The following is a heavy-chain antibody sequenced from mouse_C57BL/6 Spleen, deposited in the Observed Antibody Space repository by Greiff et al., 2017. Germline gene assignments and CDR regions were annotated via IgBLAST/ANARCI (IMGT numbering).Heavy chain of an antibody. J-gene: IGHJ4*01. V-gene: IGHV1-39*01. CDR3: ARGALYYGSSYDYAMDY. Sequence: VHVKQSGPELVKPGASVKISCKASGYSFTDYNMNWVKQSNGKSLEWIGVINPNYGTTSYNQKFKGKATLTVDQSSSTAYMQLNSLTSEDSAVYYCARGALYYGSSYDYAMDYWGQGTSVTVSS. CDR2: INPNYGTT. CDR1: GYSFTDYN. D-gene: IGHD1-1*01.